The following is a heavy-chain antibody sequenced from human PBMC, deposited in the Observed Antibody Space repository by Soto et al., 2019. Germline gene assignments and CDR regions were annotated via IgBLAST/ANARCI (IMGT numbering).Heavy chain of an antibody. CDR3: ARGKVGIRAFDT. CDR1: GDNVSSNSAT. CDR2: TYYMSKWYI. D-gene: IGHD1-26*01. J-gene: IGHJ3*02. V-gene: IGHV6-1*01. Sequence: QSQTLSLTCAISGDNVSSNSATWSWIRQSPSRGLEWLGRTYYMSKWYIDYAVSEKSRITNKPDTSKNQFSLQLNSVTPEDTAVYYCARGKVGIRAFDTWGQGTMVTVSS.